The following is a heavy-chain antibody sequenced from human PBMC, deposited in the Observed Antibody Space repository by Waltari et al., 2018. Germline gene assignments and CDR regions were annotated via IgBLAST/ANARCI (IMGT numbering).Heavy chain of an antibody. J-gene: IGHJ4*02. CDR1: GGTFSSYT. D-gene: IGHD3-22*01. CDR2: IIPILGIA. Sequence: QVQLVQSGAEVKKPGSSVKVSCKASGGTFSSYTISWVRQAPGQGLEWMGRIIPILGIANYAQKFQGRVTITADKSTSTAYMELSSLRSEDTAVYYCARKFADSSGYNYFDYWGQGTLVTVSS. V-gene: IGHV1-69*02. CDR3: ARKFADSSGYNYFDY.